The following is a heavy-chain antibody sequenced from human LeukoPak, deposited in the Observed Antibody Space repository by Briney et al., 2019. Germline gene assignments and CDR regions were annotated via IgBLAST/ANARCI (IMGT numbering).Heavy chain of an antibody. V-gene: IGHV4-4*02. CDR3: ARVQRITMIVVVRDLAFDI. CDR2: IYHSGST. J-gene: IGHJ3*02. CDR1: GGSISSSNW. D-gene: IGHD3-22*01. Sequence: SGTLSLTCAVSGGSISSSNWWSWVRQPPGKGLEWIGEIYHSGSTNYNPSLKSRVTISVDKSKNQFSLKLSSVTAADTAVYYCARVQRITMIVVVRDLAFDIWGQGTMVTVSS.